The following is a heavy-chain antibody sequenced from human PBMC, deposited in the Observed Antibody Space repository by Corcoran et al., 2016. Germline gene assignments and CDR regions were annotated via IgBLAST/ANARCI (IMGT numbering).Heavy chain of an antibody. CDR3: AKEFHSSGYGAYFDY. CDR1: GFTFSDYG. V-gene: IGHV3-30*18. CDR2: ISDAGSTE. D-gene: IGHD3-22*01. J-gene: IGHJ4*02. Sequence: QGQLVESGGGVVQPGGSLRLSCAASGFTFSDYGMQWVRQAPGKGLEWVAVISDAGSTEYYADSVKGRFTISRDNSKNTLFLQMSSLRAEDTAVYYCAKEFHSSGYGAYFDYWGQGALVTVSS.